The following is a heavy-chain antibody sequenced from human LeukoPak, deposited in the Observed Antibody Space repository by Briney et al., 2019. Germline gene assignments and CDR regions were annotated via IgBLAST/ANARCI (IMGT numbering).Heavy chain of an antibody. V-gene: IGHV3-11*01. Sequence: GGSLRLSCAASGFTFSDYYMSWIRQAPGKGLEWVSYISSSGSTIYYADSVKGRFTISRDNAKNSLYLQMNSLRAEDTAVYYCARDDSSGYYYGYYYYYMDVWGKGTTVTISS. D-gene: IGHD3-22*01. J-gene: IGHJ6*03. CDR2: ISSSGSTI. CDR1: GFTFSDYY. CDR3: ARDDSSGYYYGYYYYYMDV.